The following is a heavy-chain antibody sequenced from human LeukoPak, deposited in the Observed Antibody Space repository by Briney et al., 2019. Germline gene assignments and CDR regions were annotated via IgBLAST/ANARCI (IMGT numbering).Heavy chain of an antibody. CDR2: SNPNSGNT. CDR1: GYTFTSYD. V-gene: IGHV1-8*03. Sequence: ASVKVSCKASGYTFTSYDINWVRQATGQGHEWMGWSNPNSGNTGYAQKFQGRVTITRNTSISTAYMELSSLRSEDTAVYYCARGFTRAWFDPWGQGTLVTVSS. CDR3: ARGFTRAWFDP. J-gene: IGHJ5*02.